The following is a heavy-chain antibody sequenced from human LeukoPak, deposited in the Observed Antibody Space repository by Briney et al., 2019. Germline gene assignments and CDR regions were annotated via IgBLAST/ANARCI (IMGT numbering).Heavy chain of an antibody. CDR3: ARRGQLWSLDY. Sequence: GESLKISCMGSGYSFTNYWMGWVRQMPGKGLEWMGIIYPGDSETRYNASFQGQVTISADKSVSTAYLQWNSLKASDTAMYYCARRGQLWSLDYWGQGTLVTVSS. CDR1: GYSFTNYW. CDR2: IYPGDSET. J-gene: IGHJ4*02. D-gene: IGHD1-1*01. V-gene: IGHV5-51*01.